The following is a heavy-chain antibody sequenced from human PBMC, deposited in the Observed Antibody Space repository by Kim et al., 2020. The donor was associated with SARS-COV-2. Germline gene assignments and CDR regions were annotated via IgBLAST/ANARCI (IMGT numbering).Heavy chain of an antibody. J-gene: IGHJ4*02. Sequence: ADSVKGRFTISRDNSKNTLYLQMNSLRAEDTAVYYCANLGDGSGSYYGDYWGQGTLVTVSS. D-gene: IGHD3-10*01. CDR3: ANLGDGSGSYYGDY. V-gene: IGHV3-30*02.